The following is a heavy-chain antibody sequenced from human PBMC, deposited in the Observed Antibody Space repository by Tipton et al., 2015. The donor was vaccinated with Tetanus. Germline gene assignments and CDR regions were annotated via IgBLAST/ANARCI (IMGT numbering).Heavy chain of an antibody. J-gene: IGHJ4*02. CDR3: ARATEHDIMTGYDN. CDR2: IFYAGST. D-gene: IGHD3-9*01. CDR1: GGSVRSGDYS. V-gene: IGHV4-61*08. Sequence: GLVKPSETPSLTCTVSGGSVRSGDYSWNWIRQPPGKGLEWIGYIFYAGSTNSNPSLKSRVTISVDKAKNQFSLKLTSVTAADTAVYYCARATEHDIMTGYDNWGPGTQVTVSS.